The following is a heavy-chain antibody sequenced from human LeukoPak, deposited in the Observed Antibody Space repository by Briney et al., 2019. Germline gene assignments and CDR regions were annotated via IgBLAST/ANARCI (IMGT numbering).Heavy chain of an antibody. Sequence: PGGSLRLSCAASGFTFSSYEMNWVRQAPGKGLEWVSYISSSGSTIYCADSVKGRFTISRDNAKNSLYLQMNSLRAEDTAVYYCARDAPITIQQNYYYYYGMDVWGQGTTVTVSS. J-gene: IGHJ6*02. CDR2: ISSSGSTI. CDR1: GFTFSSYE. D-gene: IGHD3-3*01. V-gene: IGHV3-48*03. CDR3: ARDAPITIQQNYYYYYGMDV.